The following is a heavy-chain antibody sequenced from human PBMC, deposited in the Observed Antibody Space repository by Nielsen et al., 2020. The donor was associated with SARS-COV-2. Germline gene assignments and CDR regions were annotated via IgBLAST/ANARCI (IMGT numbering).Heavy chain of an antibody. Sequence: SVKVSCKASGYTFTSYDINGVRQATGHGLEWMGWMNPNSGNTGYAQKFQGRVTMTMNTSISTAYMELSSLRSEDTAVYYCARVGGSRQKPYYYYGMDVWGQGTTVTVSS. CDR2: MNPNSGNT. V-gene: IGHV1-8*01. D-gene: IGHD3-10*01. CDR1: GYTFTSYD. J-gene: IGHJ6*02. CDR3: ARVGGSRQKPYYYYGMDV.